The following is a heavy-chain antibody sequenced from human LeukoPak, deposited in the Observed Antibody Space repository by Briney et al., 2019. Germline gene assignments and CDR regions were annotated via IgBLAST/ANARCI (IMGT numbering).Heavy chain of an antibody. Sequence: PGGSLRLSCAASGFTFDDYAMHWVRHVPGKGLEWVSGISWNSGTIGYAASVEGRFTISRDNAKNTLYLQMNSLRAEDTAVYYCAKDDYGGNAGDYWGQGTLVTVSS. CDR2: ISWNSGTI. D-gene: IGHD4-23*01. J-gene: IGHJ4*02. V-gene: IGHV3-9*01. CDR1: GFTFDDYA. CDR3: AKDDYGGNAGDY.